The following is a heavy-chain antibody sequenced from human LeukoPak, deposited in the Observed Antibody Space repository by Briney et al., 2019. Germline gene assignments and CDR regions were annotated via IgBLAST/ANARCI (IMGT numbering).Heavy chain of an antibody. CDR3: ARDRWELLGGFDY. J-gene: IGHJ4*02. CDR2: IYYSGST. D-gene: IGHD1-26*01. V-gene: IGHV4-59*01. Sequence: SETLSLSCTVSGGSINSYYWSWIRQPPGKGLEWIGYIYYSGSTNYNPSLKSRVTISVDTSKNQFSLKLSSVTAADTAVYYCARDRWELLGGFDYWGQGTLVTVSS. CDR1: GGSINSYY.